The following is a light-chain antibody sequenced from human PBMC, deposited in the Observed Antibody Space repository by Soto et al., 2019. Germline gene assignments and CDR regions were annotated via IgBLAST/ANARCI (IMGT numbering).Light chain of an antibody. J-gene: IGKJ1*01. Sequence: EIVLTQSPATLSLSPGERATLSCRASQSVRNYLAWYQQKPGQAPRLLIYDASNRATGIPARFNGSGSGTDFTLTISSLEPEDFAVYYCRQRNNWPPWTFGQGTKVDIK. CDR3: RQRNNWPPWT. V-gene: IGKV3-11*01. CDR1: QSVRNY. CDR2: DAS.